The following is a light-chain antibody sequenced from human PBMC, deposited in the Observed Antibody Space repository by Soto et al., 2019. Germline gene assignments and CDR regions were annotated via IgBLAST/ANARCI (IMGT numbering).Light chain of an antibody. CDR1: QILSSG. J-gene: IGKJ1*01. V-gene: IGKV1-5*01. CDR3: QQYNSYPWT. Sequence: GDRVTITCRASQILSSGAWYQQKPGKAPNLLIYDASSLKNGVPSRFSGSGSGTEFTLTINSLQPDEFATDDGQQYNSYPWTFGQGTKVDIK. CDR2: DAS.